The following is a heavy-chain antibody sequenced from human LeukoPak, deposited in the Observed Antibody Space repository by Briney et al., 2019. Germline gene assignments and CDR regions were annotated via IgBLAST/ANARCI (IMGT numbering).Heavy chain of an antibody. CDR1: GFTFSSHA. J-gene: IGHJ1*01. CDR3: ASDDYDSSGYFFQH. D-gene: IGHD3-22*01. Sequence: GGSLRLSCAASGFTFSSHAMHWVRQAPGGGLGWVAVISCGGSNKYYADSVKGRFTISRDNTKNTLYLQMNSLRAEDTAVYYCASDDYDSSGYFFQHWGQGTLVTVSS. CDR2: ISCGGSNK. V-gene: IGHV3-30*01.